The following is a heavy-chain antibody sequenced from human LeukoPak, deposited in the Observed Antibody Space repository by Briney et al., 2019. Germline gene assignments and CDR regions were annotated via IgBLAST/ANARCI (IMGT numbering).Heavy chain of an antibody. D-gene: IGHD5-24*01. CDR2: IYYSGST. V-gene: IGHV4-31*03. J-gene: IGHJ4*02. Sequence: PSQTLSLTCTVSNGSINSGGYYWTWIRQHPGKGLEWLGYIYYSGSTYYNPSLKSRVTISVDRSKNQFSLKLTSVTAADTAVYYCARDRRHGYPSYFDYWGQGTLVTVSS. CDR1: NGSINSGGYY. CDR3: ARDRRHGYPSYFDY.